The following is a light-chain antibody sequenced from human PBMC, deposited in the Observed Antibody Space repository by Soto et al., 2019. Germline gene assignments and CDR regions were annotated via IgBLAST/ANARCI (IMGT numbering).Light chain of an antibody. CDR1: QSVTNNY. CDR2: GAS. Sequence: DIVLTQSPDSLAGSLGERATLSCRASQSVTNNYLAWFQQKPGQAPRLLMYGASSRATGIPDRFSGSGSGTDFTLTITRLEPEDFAVYYCQQYASSRTFGQGTKVDIK. J-gene: IGKJ1*01. V-gene: IGKV3-20*01. CDR3: QQYASSRT.